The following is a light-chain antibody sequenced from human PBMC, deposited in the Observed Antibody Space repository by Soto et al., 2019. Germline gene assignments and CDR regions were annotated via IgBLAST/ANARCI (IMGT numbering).Light chain of an antibody. J-gene: IGKJ1*01. Sequence: DIQMTQSPSSLSASVGDRVTITCRTSQGINDYLNWYQMKPGEAPKLLIYAASALQSGIPSRFSGSASGTEFTLTITSLQPEDFATYYCQQSYNFPRTFGQGTKVELK. CDR1: QGINDY. CDR2: AAS. V-gene: IGKV1-39*01. CDR3: QQSYNFPRT.